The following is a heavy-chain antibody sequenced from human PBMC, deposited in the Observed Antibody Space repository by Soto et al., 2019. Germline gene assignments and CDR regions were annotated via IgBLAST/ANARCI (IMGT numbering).Heavy chain of an antibody. Sequence: PSETLSLTXTVSGGSVSSGSYYWSWIRQPPGKGLEWIGYIYYSGSTNYNPSLKSRVTISVDTSKNQFSLKLSSVTAADTAVYYCSSLLGYCSGGSCYWFDPWGQGTRVTVSS. D-gene: IGHD2-15*01. CDR2: IYYSGST. CDR3: SSLLGYCSGGSCYWFDP. V-gene: IGHV4-61*01. J-gene: IGHJ5*02. CDR1: GGSVSSGSYY.